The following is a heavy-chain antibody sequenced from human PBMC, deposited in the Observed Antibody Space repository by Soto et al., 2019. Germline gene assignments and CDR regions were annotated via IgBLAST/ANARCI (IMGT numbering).Heavy chain of an antibody. D-gene: IGHD6-6*01. J-gene: IGHJ4*02. V-gene: IGHV1-2*02. CDR3: ARVPSIAAPLYFDY. CDR2: INPNSGGT. Sequence: ASVKVSCKASGYTFTGYYMHWVRQAPGQGLEWMGWINPNSGGTNYAQKFQGRVTMTRDTSISTAYMELSRLRPDDTAVYYCARVPSIAAPLYFDYWGQGTLVTVSS. CDR1: GYTFTGYY.